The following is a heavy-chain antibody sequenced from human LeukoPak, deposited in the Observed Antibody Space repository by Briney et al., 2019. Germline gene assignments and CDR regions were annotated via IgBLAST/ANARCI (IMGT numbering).Heavy chain of an antibody. CDR3: ARTHGDDAFDI. CDR1: GGSFSGYY. J-gene: IGHJ3*02. CDR2: INHSGST. V-gene: IGHV4-34*01. Sequence: SSETLSLTCAVYGGSFSGYYWSWIRQPPGKGLEWIGEINHSGSTNYNPSLKSRVTISVDTSKNQFSLKLSSVTAADTAVYYCARTHGDDAFDIWGQGTMVTVSS. D-gene: IGHD2-21*01.